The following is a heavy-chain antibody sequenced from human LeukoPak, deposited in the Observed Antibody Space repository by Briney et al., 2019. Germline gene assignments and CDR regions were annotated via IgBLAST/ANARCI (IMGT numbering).Heavy chain of an antibody. Sequence: KPSETLSLTCTVSGGSISSSRYYWGWIRQPPGKGLEWIGSIYYSGSTYYNPSLKSRVTISVDTSKNQFSLKLSSVTAADTAVYYCARHYAMYNWNYNWFDPWGQGTLVTVSS. CDR1: GGSISSSRYY. J-gene: IGHJ5*02. V-gene: IGHV4-39*01. CDR3: ARHYAMYNWNYNWFDP. CDR2: IYYSGST. D-gene: IGHD1-7*01.